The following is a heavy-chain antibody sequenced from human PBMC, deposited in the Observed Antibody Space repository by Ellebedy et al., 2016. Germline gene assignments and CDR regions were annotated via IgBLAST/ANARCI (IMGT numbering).Heavy chain of an antibody. D-gene: IGHD7-27*01. CDR1: GGSISSYY. CDR2: IYYSGST. Sequence: SETLSLTXTVSGGSISSYYWSWIRQPPGKGLEWIGYIYYSGSTNYNPSLKSRVTISVDTSKNQFSLKLNSVTAADTAVYYCATKKLGNAFDIWGQGTMVTVSS. CDR3: ATKKLGNAFDI. J-gene: IGHJ3*02. V-gene: IGHV4-59*13.